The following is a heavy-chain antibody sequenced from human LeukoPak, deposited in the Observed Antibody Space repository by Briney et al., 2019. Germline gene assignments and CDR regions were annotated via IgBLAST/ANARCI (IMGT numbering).Heavy chain of an antibody. CDR1: GFTFNSYN. V-gene: IGHV3-48*01. CDR3: ARDAGSYHFDY. D-gene: IGHD1-26*01. J-gene: IGHJ4*02. CDR2: ISGSSNTI. Sequence: GGSLRLSCAASGFTFNSYNMNWVRQAPGKGLEWVSYISGSSNTIYYAGSVKGRFTISRDNAKNSLYLQMNSLRADDTAVYYCARDAGSYHFDYWGQGTLVTVSS.